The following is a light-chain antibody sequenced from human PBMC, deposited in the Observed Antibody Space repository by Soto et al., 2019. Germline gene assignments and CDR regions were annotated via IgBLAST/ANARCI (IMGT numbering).Light chain of an antibody. V-gene: IGKV3-20*01. CDR1: QSVSNTY. CDR2: CAS. J-gene: IGKJ1*01. CDR3: QQYGSSGT. Sequence: EIMLTQSPCTLSLSPGERVTLSWRASQSVSNTYLAWYQQKPGQAPRLLIYCASNRATGSPDRFSGSGSGTDFNLTISRLEPEDLTVYYFQQYGSSGTFGQGTKVDI.